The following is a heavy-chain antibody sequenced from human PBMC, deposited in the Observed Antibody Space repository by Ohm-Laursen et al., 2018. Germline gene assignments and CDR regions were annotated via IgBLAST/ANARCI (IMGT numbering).Heavy chain of an antibody. Sequence: SVKASCKASGFTFTSSAVQWVRQARGQRLEWIGWIVVGSGNTNYAQKFQERVTITRDMCTSTAYMELRSLRSEDTAVYYCAKDDLEGAFDIWGQGTMVTVSS. CDR2: IVVGSGNT. J-gene: IGHJ3*02. CDR1: GFTFTSSA. D-gene: IGHD5-24*01. CDR3: AKDDLEGAFDI. V-gene: IGHV1-58*01.